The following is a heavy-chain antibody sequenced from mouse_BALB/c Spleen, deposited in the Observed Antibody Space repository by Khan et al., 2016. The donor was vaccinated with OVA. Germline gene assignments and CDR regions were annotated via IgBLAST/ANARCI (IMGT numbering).Heavy chain of an antibody. V-gene: IGHV2-6-5*01. CDR3: AKGVWSYYYTLDY. J-gene: IGHJ4*01. Sequence: QVQLKESGPGLVAPSQSLSITCTVSGFSLTDYGVSWIRQPPGKGLEWLGVIWGSGNTYYNSALKSRLSISKDNSKSQVFLKMTSLQTDDTAMYYCAKGVWSYYYTLDYWGQGTSDTVSS. CDR1: GFSLTDYG. CDR2: IWGSGNT.